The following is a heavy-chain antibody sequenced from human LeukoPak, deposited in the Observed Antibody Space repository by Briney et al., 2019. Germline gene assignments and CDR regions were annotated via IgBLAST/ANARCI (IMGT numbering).Heavy chain of an antibody. CDR1: GFTFDDYG. V-gene: IGHV3-20*04. Sequence: GGSLRLSCAASGFTFDDYGMSWVRQAPGKGLEWVSGINWNGGSTVYADSVKGRFTISRDNSKNTLYLQMNSLRAEDTAVYYCAREDYYDSSGYYYGSIDYWGQGTLVTVSS. D-gene: IGHD3-22*01. CDR2: INWNGGST. J-gene: IGHJ4*02. CDR3: AREDYYDSSGYYYGSIDY.